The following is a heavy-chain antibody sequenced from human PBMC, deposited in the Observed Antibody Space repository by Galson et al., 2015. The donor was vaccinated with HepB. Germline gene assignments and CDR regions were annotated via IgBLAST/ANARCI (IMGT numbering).Heavy chain of an antibody. CDR3: ARGASTPYCSSTSCYVWFDP. CDR1: GGSISSSNW. Sequence: SETLSLTCAVSGGSISSSNWWSWVRQPPGKGLEWIGEIYHSGSTNYNPSLKSRVTISVDTSKKQFSLKLSSVTAADTAVYYCARGASTPYCSSTSCYVWFDPWGQGTLVTVSS. V-gene: IGHV4-4*02. D-gene: IGHD2-2*01. J-gene: IGHJ5*02. CDR2: IYHSGST.